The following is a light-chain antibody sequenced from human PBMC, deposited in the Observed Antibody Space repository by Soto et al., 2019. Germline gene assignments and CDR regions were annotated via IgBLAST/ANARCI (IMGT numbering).Light chain of an antibody. Sequence: QSALTQPRSVSGSPGQSVTISCTGTSSDVGGYNYVSWYQQHPGKAPKLMIYDVSKRPSGVPDRCSGSKSGNTASLTISGLQAEDEADYYCCSYAGSYLGVFGTGTKLTAL. CDR2: DVS. J-gene: IGLJ1*01. CDR1: SSDVGGYNY. CDR3: CSYAGSYLGV. V-gene: IGLV2-11*01.